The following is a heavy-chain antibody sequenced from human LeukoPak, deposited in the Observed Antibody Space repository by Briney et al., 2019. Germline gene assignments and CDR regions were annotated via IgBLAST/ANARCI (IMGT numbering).Heavy chain of an antibody. Sequence: GALRLPCAGSGFHLRRYALSWVRQATGAGVEGVSDLRGSGGSTYYADSVKGRFTISRDNSKNTLYLQMNSLRAEDTAVYYCAKVPHPGIAAASPWYFDYWGQGTLVTVSS. J-gene: IGHJ4*02. V-gene: IGHV3-23*01. CDR3: AKVPHPGIAAASPWYFDY. D-gene: IGHD6-13*01. CDR1: GFHLRRYA. CDR2: LRGSGGST.